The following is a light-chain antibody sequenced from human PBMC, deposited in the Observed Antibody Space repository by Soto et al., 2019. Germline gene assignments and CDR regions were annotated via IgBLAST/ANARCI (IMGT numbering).Light chain of an antibody. Sequence: SPATLSVFQRKRATLSCRASQSVSSDLAWYHQNPGQAPRLLIYGASTRATGIPARFSGSGSGTEFTLTINSLQSEDFAVYYCQQYNNWPRTFGQGTKVDI. J-gene: IGKJ1*01. V-gene: IGKV3-15*01. CDR1: QSVSSD. CDR3: QQYNNWPRT. CDR2: GAS.